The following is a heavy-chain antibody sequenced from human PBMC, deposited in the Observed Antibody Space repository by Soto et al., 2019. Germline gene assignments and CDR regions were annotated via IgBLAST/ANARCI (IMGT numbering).Heavy chain of an antibody. CDR1: GYTFTGYY. Sequence: ASVKVSCKASGYTFTGYYMHWVRQAPGQGLEWMGWINPNSGGTNYAQKFQGRVTMTRDTSISTAYMELSRLRSDDTAVYYCAXPFLAAAGTNYYYGMDVWGQGTTVTVSS. D-gene: IGHD6-13*01. CDR3: AXPFLAAAGTNYYYGMDV. V-gene: IGHV1-2*02. CDR2: INPNSGGT. J-gene: IGHJ6*02.